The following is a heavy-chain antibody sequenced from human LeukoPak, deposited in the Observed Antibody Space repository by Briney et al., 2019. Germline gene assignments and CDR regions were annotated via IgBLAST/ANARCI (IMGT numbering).Heavy chain of an antibody. CDR3: ARYRDSGGRLAFDI. V-gene: IGHV4-4*02. Sequence: SGTLSLTCAVSGGSISSDKWWSWVRQSPGKGLEWIGYIYYSGTTYYNPSLESRVTLSVDTSKNQFSLRLSSVTAADTAVYYCARYRDSGGRLAFDIWGQGTMATVSS. CDR1: GGSISSDKW. J-gene: IGHJ3*02. D-gene: IGHD2-15*01. CDR2: IYYSGTT.